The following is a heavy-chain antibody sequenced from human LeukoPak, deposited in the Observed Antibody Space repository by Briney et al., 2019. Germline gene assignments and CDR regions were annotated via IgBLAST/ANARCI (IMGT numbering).Heavy chain of an antibody. Sequence: PGGSLRLSCAASGFTVSSNYMNWVRQAPGKGLEWVSYISSSGSTIYYADSVKGRFTISRDNAKNSLYLQVNSLRAEDTAVYYWARSFYGDYSLEANWFDPWGQGTLVTVSS. CDR2: ISSSGSTI. CDR3: ARSFYGDYSLEANWFDP. J-gene: IGHJ5*02. V-gene: IGHV3-48*03. CDR1: GFTVSSNY. D-gene: IGHD4-17*01.